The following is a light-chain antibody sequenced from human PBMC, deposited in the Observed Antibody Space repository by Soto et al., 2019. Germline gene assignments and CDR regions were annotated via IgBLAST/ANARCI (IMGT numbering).Light chain of an antibody. J-gene: IGKJ5*01. V-gene: IGKV3-11*01. CDR1: QVFXSD. Sequence: VLTQSAFALSLSQGERATLSCRPSQVFXSDLLCFQQKPGKPPRLLXYAASNMATGIPARLSGSGSATDFTLPISSLEPEDFAVYYCQQRSNWQVTFGQGTRLEIK. CDR3: QQRSNWQVT. CDR2: AAS.